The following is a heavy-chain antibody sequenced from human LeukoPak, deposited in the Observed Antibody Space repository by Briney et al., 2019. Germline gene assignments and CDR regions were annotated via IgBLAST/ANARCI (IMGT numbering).Heavy chain of an antibody. CDR1: GYTFTGYY. CDR2: INPKSGGT. Sequence: ASVKVSCKTSGYTFTGYYIHWVRQAPGQGLEWLGWINPKSGGTNYAQKFQGWVTMTRDTSINTTYMELSRLTSDDTAVYYCAREEAQSSGYEKWFDPWGPGTLVTVSS. CDR3: AREEAQSSGYEKWFDP. D-gene: IGHD5-12*01. J-gene: IGHJ5*02. V-gene: IGHV1-2*04.